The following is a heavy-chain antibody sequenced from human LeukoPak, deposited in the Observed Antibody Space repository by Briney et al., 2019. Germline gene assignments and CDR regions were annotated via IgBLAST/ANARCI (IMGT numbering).Heavy chain of an antibody. V-gene: IGHV4-34*01. CDR2: INQSGSP. D-gene: IGHD1-26*01. CDR3: ARAPYSGSLRRAEYFQH. Sequence: SETLSLTCAVYGGSFSGHYWSSIRQPPGKGLGWNGEINQSGSPNYNPSRKSRVTISGDTSKNPFSLKLSSVTAADTAVYYGARAPYSGSLRRAEYFQHWGQGSLVTVSS. CDR1: GGSFSGHY. J-gene: IGHJ1*01.